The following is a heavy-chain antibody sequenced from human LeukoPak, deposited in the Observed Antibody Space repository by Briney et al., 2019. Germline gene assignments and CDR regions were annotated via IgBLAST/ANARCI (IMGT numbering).Heavy chain of an antibody. CDR3: ARLQTYDYVWGSYRYPFDY. CDR2: IYPADSDT. D-gene: IGHD3-16*02. J-gene: IGHJ4*02. V-gene: IGHV5-51*01. Sequence: GESLKISCKGSGYSFNSYWLGWVRQMPGKGLEWMGIIYPADSDTRYSPSLQGQVTMSAEKSITTAYLQWSSLRASDTAMYYCARLQTYDYVWGSYRYPFDYWGQGTQVTVSS. CDR1: GYSFNSYW.